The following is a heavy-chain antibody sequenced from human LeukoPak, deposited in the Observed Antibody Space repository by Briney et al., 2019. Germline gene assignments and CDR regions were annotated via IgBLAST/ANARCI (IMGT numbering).Heavy chain of an antibody. J-gene: IGHJ4*02. D-gene: IGHD6-19*01. CDR2: IYYSTNT. Sequence: PSETLSLTCSVSGESIKSTSNYWAWVRQPPGKGLEWIGHIYYSTNTYYNSSLKGRVTISDDTSKNQVPLSLRSVTAADTALYFCVRRVAGTFYFDKWGEGSLVSVSS. CDR3: VRRVAGTFYFDK. V-gene: IGHV4-39*01. CDR1: GESIKSTSNY.